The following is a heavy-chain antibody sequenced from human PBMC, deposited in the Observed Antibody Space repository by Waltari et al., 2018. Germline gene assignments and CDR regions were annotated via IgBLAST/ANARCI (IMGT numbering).Heavy chain of an antibody. CDR3: ARDKYEDGYETGTFDY. CDR1: GGSISSSSYY. J-gene: IGHJ4*02. D-gene: IGHD5-12*01. Sequence: QLQLQESGPGLVKPSETLSLTCTVSGGSISSSSYYWGWIRQPPGKGLEWIGSIYYSGSTYYNPSLKSRVTISVDTSKNQFSLKLSSVTAADTAVYYCARDKYEDGYETGTFDYWGQGTLVTVSS. CDR2: IYYSGST. V-gene: IGHV4-39*07.